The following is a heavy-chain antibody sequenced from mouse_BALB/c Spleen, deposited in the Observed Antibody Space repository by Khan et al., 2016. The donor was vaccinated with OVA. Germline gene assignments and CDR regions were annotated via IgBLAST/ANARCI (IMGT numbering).Heavy chain of an antibody. CDR1: GYTFPSYT. CDR3: ARTHER. CDR2: INPSSGYT. Sequence: VQLQESGAELARPGASVKMSCKASGYTFPSYTMHWVKQRPGQGLAWIGYINPSSGYTKYNQKFKDKATLTADQSSSTAYMQLSSLTSEDSAVYYCARTHERWGQGTTLTVSS. V-gene: IGHV1-4*01. J-gene: IGHJ2*01.